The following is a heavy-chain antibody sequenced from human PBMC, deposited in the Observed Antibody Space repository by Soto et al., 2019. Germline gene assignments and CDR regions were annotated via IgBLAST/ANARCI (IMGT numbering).Heavy chain of an antibody. CDR1: GFTFSDYA. CDR3: AKDFVASPEQTPVPGTFQSGVDY. Sequence: GGSLRLSCAASGFTFSDYAMSWVRLAPGKGLEWVSVINDDGGSAYYLDSVKGRFTVSRDNSKNTLYLQMSSLRAEDTAAYFCAKDFVASPEQTPVPGTFQSGVDYWGRGALVTVSS. V-gene: IGHV3-23*01. CDR2: INDDGGSA. J-gene: IGHJ4*02. D-gene: IGHD1-1*01.